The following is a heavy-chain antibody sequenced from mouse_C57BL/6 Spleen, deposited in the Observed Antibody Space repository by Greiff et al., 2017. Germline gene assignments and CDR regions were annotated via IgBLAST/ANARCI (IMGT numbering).Heavy chain of an antibody. CDR3: ARSANWDGYFDY. CDR1: GCTFTDYN. Sequence: EVQLQQSGPELVKPGASVKIPCKASGCTFTDYNMDWVKQSHGKSLEWIGDINPNNGGTIYNQKLKGKATLTVDKSSSTAYMELRSRTSEDTAVYYGARSANWDGYFDYWGQGTTLTVSS. CDR2: INPNNGGT. J-gene: IGHJ2*01. V-gene: IGHV1-18*01. D-gene: IGHD4-1*01.